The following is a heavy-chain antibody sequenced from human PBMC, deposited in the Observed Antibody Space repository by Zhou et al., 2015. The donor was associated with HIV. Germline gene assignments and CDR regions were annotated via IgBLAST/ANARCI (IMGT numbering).Heavy chain of an antibody. D-gene: IGHD3-10*01. J-gene: IGHJ6*02. CDR3: AADGPQNEEFTPYYYYYGMDV. CDR1: GGTFSSYA. V-gene: IGHV1-69*01. Sequence: QVQLVQSGAEVKKPGSSVKVSCKASGGTFSSYAISWVRQAPGQGLEWMGGIIPIFGTANYAQKFQGRVTITADESTSTAYMELSSLRSEDTAVYYCAADGPQNEEFTPYYYYYGMDVWGQGTTVTVSS. CDR2: IIPIFGTA.